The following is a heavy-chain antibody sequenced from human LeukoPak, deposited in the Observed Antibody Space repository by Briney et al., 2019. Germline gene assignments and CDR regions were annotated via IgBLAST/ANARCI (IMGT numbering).Heavy chain of an antibody. Sequence: ASVKVSCKASGYTFTSYGISWVRQAPAQGREWIRWISAYNGNTNYAQKLQGRVTMTTDTSTSTAYMELRSLRSDDTAVYYCAREASWLFGIYYYYGMDVWGQGTTVTVSS. CDR1: GYTFTSYG. V-gene: IGHV1-18*01. J-gene: IGHJ6*02. D-gene: IGHD3-9*01. CDR3: AREASWLFGIYYYYGMDV. CDR2: ISAYNGNT.